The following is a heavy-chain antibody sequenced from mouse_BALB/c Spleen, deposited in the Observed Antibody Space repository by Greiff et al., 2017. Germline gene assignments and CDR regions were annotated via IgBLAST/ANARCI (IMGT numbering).Heavy chain of an antibody. CDR3: ARTGRSYFDY. J-gene: IGHJ2*01. V-gene: IGHV5-6*01. Sequence: EVKLMESGGDLVKPGGSLKLSCAASGFTFSSYGMSWVRQTPDKRLEWVATISSGGSYTYYPDSVNGRFTISRDNAKNTLYLQMSSLKSEDTAMYYCARTGRSYFDYWGQGTTLTVSS. CDR1: GFTFSSYG. CDR2: ISSGGSYT. D-gene: IGHD1-1*01.